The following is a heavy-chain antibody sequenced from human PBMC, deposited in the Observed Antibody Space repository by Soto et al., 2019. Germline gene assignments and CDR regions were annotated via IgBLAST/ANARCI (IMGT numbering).Heavy chain of an antibody. CDR2: INHSGST. D-gene: IGHD3-3*01. V-gene: IGHV4-34*01. CDR1: GGSFSGYY. Sequence: SETLSLTCAVYGGSFSGYYWSWIRQPPGKGLEWIGEINHSGSTNYNPSLKSRVTISVDTSKNQFSLKLSSVTAADTAVYYCARGHSYYDFWSGYWDWFDPWGQGTLVTVSS. CDR3: ARGHSYYDFWSGYWDWFDP. J-gene: IGHJ5*02.